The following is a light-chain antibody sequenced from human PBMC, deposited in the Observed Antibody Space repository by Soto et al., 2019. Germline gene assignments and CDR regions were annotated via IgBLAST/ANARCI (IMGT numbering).Light chain of an antibody. V-gene: IGKV3-15*01. CDR1: QSVRSN. CDR3: QQYNNWTLT. J-gene: IGKJ4*01. CDR2: DAT. Sequence: IVITQFPATLSVFTGERATLSCRASQSVRSNLDWYQQKPGQAPRLLIYDATTRETGIRARFSGSGSGTEFTLTISSLQSEDFAVDCCQQYNNWTLTFGGGTKVDIK.